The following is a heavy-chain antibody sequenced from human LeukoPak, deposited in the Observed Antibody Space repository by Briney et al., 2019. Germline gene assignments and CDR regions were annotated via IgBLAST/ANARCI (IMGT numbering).Heavy chain of an antibody. CDR3: ARAVVVASNWFDP. D-gene: IGHD3-22*01. CDR2: ISSSSSYI. V-gene: IGHV3-21*01. CDR1: GFTFSNYV. Sequence: GGSLRLSCAASGFTFSNYVMSWVRQAPRKGLEWVSSISSSSSYIYYADSVKGRFTISRDNAKNSLYLQMNSLRAEDTAVYYCARAVVVASNWFDPWGQGTLVTVSS. J-gene: IGHJ5*02.